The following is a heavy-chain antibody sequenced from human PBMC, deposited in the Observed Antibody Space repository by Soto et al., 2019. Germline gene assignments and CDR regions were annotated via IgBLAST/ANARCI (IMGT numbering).Heavy chain of an antibody. J-gene: IGHJ4*02. Sequence: QVQLLESGPGLVKPSETLSLTCTVSGDSIGTTHSYWAWIRQSPGKGLEWIGNIHYSGSTYYMPSLRSRVTLSGDPSKNQFSLRLTCVTAEDPAVYYCARHESNGNVWPLDYWGQGILVIVSS. D-gene: IGHD2-8*01. CDR3: ARHESNGNVWPLDY. V-gene: IGHV4-39*01. CDR1: GDSIGTTHSY. CDR2: IHYSGST.